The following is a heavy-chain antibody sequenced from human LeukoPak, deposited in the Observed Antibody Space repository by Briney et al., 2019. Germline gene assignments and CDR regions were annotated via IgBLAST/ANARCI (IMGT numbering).Heavy chain of an antibody. CDR1: GFTFSNFA. CDR3: ARDTSYYYDSSGSGFDP. J-gene: IGHJ5*02. D-gene: IGHD3-22*01. Sequence: GGSLRLSCAASGFTFSNFAMSWVRQAPGKGLEWVSVIYSGGSTYYADSVKGRFTISRDNSKNTLYLQMNSLRAEDTAVYYCARDTSYYYDSSGSGFDPWGQGTLVTVSS. V-gene: IGHV3-66*01. CDR2: IYSGGST.